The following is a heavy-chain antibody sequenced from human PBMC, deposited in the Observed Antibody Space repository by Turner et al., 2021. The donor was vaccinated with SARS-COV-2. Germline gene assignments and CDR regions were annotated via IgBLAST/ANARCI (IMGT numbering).Heavy chain of an antibody. D-gene: IGHD5-18*01. J-gene: IGHJ6*02. CDR2: INPNSVGT. CDR3: ARSRYTYGSYYYYGMDV. CDR1: GYTFTGYY. Sequence: QVQLVQSGAEVKKPGASVKVSCKASGYTFTGYYMHWVRQAPGQGLEWMGWINPNSVGTNYAQKFQGRVTMTWDTSISTAYMELSRLRSDDTAVYYCARSRYTYGSYYYYGMDVWGQGTTVTVSS. V-gene: IGHV1-2*02.